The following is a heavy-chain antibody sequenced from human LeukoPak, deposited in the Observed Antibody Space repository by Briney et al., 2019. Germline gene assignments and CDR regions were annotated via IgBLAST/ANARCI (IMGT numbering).Heavy chain of an antibody. CDR2: MNPNSGNT. D-gene: IGHD4-23*01. CDR1: GYTFTSYD. V-gene: IGHV1-8*01. Sequence: ASVKVSCKASGYTFTSYDINWVRQATGQGLEWMGWMNPNSGNTGYAQKFQGRVTMTRNTSISTAYMELSSLRSEDTAVYYCAKGETTTTVVTPFDYWGQGTLVTVSS. CDR3: AKGETTTTVVTPFDY. J-gene: IGHJ4*02.